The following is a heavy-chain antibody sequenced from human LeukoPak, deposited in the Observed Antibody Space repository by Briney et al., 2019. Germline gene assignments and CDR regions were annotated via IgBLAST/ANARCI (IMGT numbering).Heavy chain of an antibody. CDR1: GYTFTDYY. CDR3: AKADTIGTTAYFYSGLDV. CDR2: INPNSGGT. Sequence: ASVKVSCKASGYTFTDYYMHWVRQAPGQGLEWMGWINPNSGGTNYAQKFQGRVSMTRDTSIITAYMELTSLRSDDTAVHYCAKADTIGTTAYFYSGLDVWGQGSTVTVSS. D-gene: IGHD1-1*01. V-gene: IGHV1-2*02. J-gene: IGHJ6*02.